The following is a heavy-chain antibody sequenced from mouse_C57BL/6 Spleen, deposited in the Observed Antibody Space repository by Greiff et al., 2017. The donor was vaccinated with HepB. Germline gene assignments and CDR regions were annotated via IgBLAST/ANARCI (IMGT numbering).Heavy chain of an antibody. V-gene: IGHV6-6*01. CDR3: KITTVVERYYYAMDY. CDR1: GFTFSDAW. J-gene: IGHJ4*01. Sequence: EVKVEESGGGLVQPGGSMKLSCAASGFTFSDAWMDWVRQTPEKGLEWVAEIRNKANNHATYYAESVKGRFTISRADSKSSVYLQMNSLRAEDTGIDYCKITTVVERYYYAMDYWGQGTSVTVSS. D-gene: IGHD1-1*01. CDR2: IRNKANNHAT.